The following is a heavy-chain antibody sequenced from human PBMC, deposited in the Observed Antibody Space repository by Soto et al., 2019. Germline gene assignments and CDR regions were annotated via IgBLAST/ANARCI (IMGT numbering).Heavy chain of an antibody. Sequence: PVRSLRLACAASGFTFIRYSMNCFRQAPGEVLEWVSSISYSSSHIYYADSVKGRFTISRDNAKNSLYLQMNSLRVEDSAVYYCARYLLGITGTTIGWFDPWGQGTLVTVSS. CDR2: ISYSSSHI. CDR3: ARYLLGITGTTIGWFDP. D-gene: IGHD1-7*01. V-gene: IGHV3-21*01. CDR1: GFTFIRYS. J-gene: IGHJ5*02.